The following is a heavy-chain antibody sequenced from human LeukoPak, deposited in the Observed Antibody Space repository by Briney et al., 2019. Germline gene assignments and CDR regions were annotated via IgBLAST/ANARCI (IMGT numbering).Heavy chain of an antibody. CDR3: ARVSRYYGSGSYYFDY. D-gene: IGHD3-10*01. V-gene: IGHV1-69*02. Sequence: GSSVKVSCKASGGTFSSYTISWVLQAPGQGLEWMGRIIPILGIANYAQKFQGRVTITADKSTSTAYMELSSLRSEDTAVYYCARVSRYYGSGSYYFDYWGQGTLVTVSS. CDR1: GGTFSSYT. CDR2: IIPILGIA. J-gene: IGHJ4*02.